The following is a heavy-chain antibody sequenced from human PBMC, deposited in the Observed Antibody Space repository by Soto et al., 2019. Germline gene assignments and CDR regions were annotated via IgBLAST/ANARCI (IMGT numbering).Heavy chain of an antibody. CDR1: GGSISSSTYY. V-gene: IGHV4-39*01. CDR2: VYKSGGT. CDR3: ARHHDAGYYFDY. Sequence: QLQLQESGPGLVKPSETLSLTCSVSGGSISSSTYYWVWIRQSPGKGLEWIGRVYKSGGTYYNPSLKSRVSMSVDTPNNQFSLKINSVTAAATALYYCARHHDAGYYFDYWGQGILVTVSS. J-gene: IGHJ4*02.